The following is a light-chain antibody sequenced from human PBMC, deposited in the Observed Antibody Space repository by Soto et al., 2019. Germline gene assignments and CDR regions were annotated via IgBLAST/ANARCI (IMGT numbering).Light chain of an antibody. CDR3: QQSYSTPRT. CDR1: QSISSY. J-gene: IGKJ1*01. CDR2: AAS. Sequence: DIQMTQSPSSLSASVGDRVTITCQASQSISSYLNWYQQKPGKAPKLLIYAASNLQSGVPSRFSGSGSGTDFTLTISSLQPEDIATYDCQQSYSTPRTFGQGTKVEIK. V-gene: IGKV1-39*01.